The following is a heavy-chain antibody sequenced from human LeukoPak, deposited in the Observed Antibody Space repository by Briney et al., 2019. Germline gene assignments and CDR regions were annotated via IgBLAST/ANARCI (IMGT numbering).Heavy chain of an antibody. CDR3: ARDVLHRIHYDSSAYYPGSSY. V-gene: IGHV1-8*03. CDR1: GYTFTSYD. J-gene: IGHJ4*02. CDR2: MNPNSGNT. D-gene: IGHD3-22*01. Sequence: ASVKVSCKASGYTFTSYDINWVRQATGQGLEWMGWMNPNSGNTGYAQKFQGRITITRNTSIRTAYMELSSLRSDDTAVYYCARDVLHRIHYDSSAYYPGSSYWGQGTLVTVSS.